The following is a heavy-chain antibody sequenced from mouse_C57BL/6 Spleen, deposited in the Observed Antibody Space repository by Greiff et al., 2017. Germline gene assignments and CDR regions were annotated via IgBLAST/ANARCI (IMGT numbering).Heavy chain of an antibody. D-gene: IGHD2-5*01. CDR1: GYTFTSYG. Sequence: VQLQQSGAELARPGASVKLSCKASGYTFTSYGISWVKQRTGQGLEWIGEIYPRSGNTYYNEKFKGKATLTADKSSSTAYMELRSLTSEDSAVYFCARRGYSNYPWYFDYWGQGTTLTVSS. CDR2: IYPRSGNT. J-gene: IGHJ2*01. CDR3: ARRGYSNYPWYFDY. V-gene: IGHV1-81*01.